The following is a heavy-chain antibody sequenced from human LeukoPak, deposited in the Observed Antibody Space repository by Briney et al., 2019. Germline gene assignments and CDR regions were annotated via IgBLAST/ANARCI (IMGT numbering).Heavy chain of an antibody. Sequence: PGGSLRLSCAASGFTFSGSAIHWVRQASGRGLEWVGRIRSKADTAYAASVKGRFTISRDDSRNTAYLQVNSLQTEDTAVYYCARLRAARTESYFYYGMDVWGQGTTVTVSS. CDR2: IRSKADT. J-gene: IGHJ6*02. D-gene: IGHD6-6*01. CDR3: ARLRAARTESYFYYGMDV. V-gene: IGHV3-73*01. CDR1: GFTFSGSA.